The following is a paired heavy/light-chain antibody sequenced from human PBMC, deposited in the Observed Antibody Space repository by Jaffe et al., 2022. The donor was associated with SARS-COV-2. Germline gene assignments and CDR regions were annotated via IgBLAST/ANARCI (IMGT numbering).Light chain of an antibody. Sequence: DIQMTQSPSTLSASVGDRVTITCRASQSISSWLAWYQQKPGKAPKLLIYKASGLERGVPSRFSGSGSGTDFTLTISSLQPDDFATYYCQQFNTYSWTFGQGTKVEIK. J-gene: IGKJ1*01. CDR2: KAS. CDR3: QQFNTYSWT. CDR1: QSISSW. V-gene: IGKV1-5*03.
Heavy chain of an antibody. CDR3: ARALGYDVLTGYCIS. J-gene: IGHJ5*02. Sequence: QVQLVESGGGVVQPGRSLRLSCAASGFIFSSYTMHWVRQAPGKGLEWVALISYDGSNTKYADSVKGRFTISRDNSESRLLLQMNRLRADDTAVYYCARALGYDVLTGYCISWGQGTLVTVSS. CDR1: GFIFSSYT. CDR2: ISYDGSNT. D-gene: IGHD3-9*01. V-gene: IGHV3-30*04.